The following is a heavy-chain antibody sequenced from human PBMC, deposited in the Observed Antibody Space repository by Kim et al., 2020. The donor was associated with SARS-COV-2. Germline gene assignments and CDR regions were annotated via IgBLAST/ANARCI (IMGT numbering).Heavy chain of an antibody. D-gene: IGHD6-6*01. Sequence: YDPSLKSRVTISVDTSKNQFSLKLSSVTAADTAVYYCARASIAARYGADYWGQGTLVTVSS. J-gene: IGHJ4*02. CDR3: ARASIAARYGADY. V-gene: IGHV4-59*01.